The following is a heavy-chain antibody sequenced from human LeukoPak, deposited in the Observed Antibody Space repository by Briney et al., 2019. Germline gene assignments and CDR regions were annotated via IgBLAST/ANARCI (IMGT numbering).Heavy chain of an antibody. J-gene: IGHJ4*02. Sequence: GGSLRLSCSASGFTFSTYAMSWVRQAPGKGLEWVSTISDSGGSTHYADSVKGRFTISRDGSKSTLYLQMNSLRADDTAVYYCARGGVKGRPSGWYHDCWGQGTLVTVSS. CDR3: ARGGVKGRPSGWYHDC. CDR1: GFTFSTYA. V-gene: IGHV3-23*01. CDR2: ISDSGGST. D-gene: IGHD2-15*01.